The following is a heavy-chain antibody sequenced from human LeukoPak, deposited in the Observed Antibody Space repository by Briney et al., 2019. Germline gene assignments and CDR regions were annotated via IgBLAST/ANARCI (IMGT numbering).Heavy chain of an antibody. Sequence: SETLSLTCTVSGGSISSGGYYWSWIRQHPGKGLEWIGYIYYSGSTYYNPSLKSRVTISVDTSKNQFSLKLSSVTAADTAVYYCARVVVYDSSGYYLAYWGQGTLVTVSS. D-gene: IGHD3-22*01. J-gene: IGHJ4*02. CDR3: ARVVVYDSSGYYLAY. CDR1: GGSISSGGYY. V-gene: IGHV4-31*03. CDR2: IYYSGST.